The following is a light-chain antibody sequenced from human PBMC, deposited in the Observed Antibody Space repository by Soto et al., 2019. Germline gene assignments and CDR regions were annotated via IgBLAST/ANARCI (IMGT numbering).Light chain of an antibody. Sequence: EIVWTQSPATLSLSPGERATLSCRASQSVSSYLAWYQQKPGQAPRLLIYGASTRATGIPARFSGSGCGTEFALTISSLQSEDFAVYYCQQYNNWPPLTFGGGTKVDIK. CDR2: GAS. CDR3: QQYNNWPPLT. CDR1: QSVSSY. J-gene: IGKJ4*01. V-gene: IGKV3-15*01.